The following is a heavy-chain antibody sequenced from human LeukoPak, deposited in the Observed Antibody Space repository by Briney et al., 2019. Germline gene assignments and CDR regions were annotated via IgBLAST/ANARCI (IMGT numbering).Heavy chain of an antibody. Sequence: GRSLRLSCAASGFIFSRSGMHWVRQAPGKGLEWVAVIWYDASSKFYADSVKGRFTISRDNSKNTLYLQMNSLRAEDTAVYYCAKTTLAVAGNFDYWGQGTLVTVSS. D-gene: IGHD6-19*01. CDR2: IWYDASSK. CDR3: AKTTLAVAGNFDY. V-gene: IGHV3-33*06. J-gene: IGHJ4*02. CDR1: GFIFSRSG.